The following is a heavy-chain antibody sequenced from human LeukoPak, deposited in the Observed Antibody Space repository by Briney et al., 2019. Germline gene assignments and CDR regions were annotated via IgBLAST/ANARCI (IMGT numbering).Heavy chain of an antibody. CDR3: ARVPISTSARGYFDY. V-gene: IGHV4-4*02. CDR1: GGSITSTNY. J-gene: IGHJ4*02. D-gene: IGHD3-10*01. Sequence: PSGTLSLTCGVSGGSITSTNYWTWVRQPPGKGLEWIGEVNLQGSTNYNPSLMGRVAISVDMSENHISLQLTSVTAADTAVYYCARVPISTSARGYFDYWGQGTLVTVSS. CDR2: VNLQGST.